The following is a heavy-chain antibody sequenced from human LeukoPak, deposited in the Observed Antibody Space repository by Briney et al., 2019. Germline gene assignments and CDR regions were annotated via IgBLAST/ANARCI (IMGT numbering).Heavy chain of an antibody. CDR1: GGSNRPFY. J-gene: IGHJ3*02. V-gene: IGHV4-59*12. CDR3: ARGRIGVAKTGAFDI. Sequence: PSETLSLTCTVSGGSNRPFYWNWIRQPPAKELEGVGYIYYAGGTSYSPSRNSRATISVDTSKTQISLKLTSVTAADTAVYYCARGRIGVAKTGAFDIWGQGTMVPVSS. CDR2: IYYAGGT. D-gene: IGHD6-19*01.